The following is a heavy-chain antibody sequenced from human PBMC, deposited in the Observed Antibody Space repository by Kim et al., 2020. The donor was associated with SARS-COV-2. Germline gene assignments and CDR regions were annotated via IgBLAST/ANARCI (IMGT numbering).Heavy chain of an antibody. D-gene: IGHD3-10*01. CDR3: AKEGWFGELLSSNWFDP. V-gene: IGHV3-9*01. J-gene: IGHJ5*02. Sequence: SVKGRFTISRDNAKNSLYLQMNSLRAEDTALYYCAKEGWFGELLSSNWFDPWGQGTLVTVSS.